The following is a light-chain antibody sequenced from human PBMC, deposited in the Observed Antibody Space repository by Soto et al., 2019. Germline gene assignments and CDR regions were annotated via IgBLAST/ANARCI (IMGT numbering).Light chain of an antibody. CDR2: GAS. J-gene: IGKJ2*01. Sequence: EIVLTQSPDTLSLSPGERATLSCRASQRVSGSYLAWYQQKPGQAPRLLIYGASTRATGIPDRSSGSGSGTDFTLTISRLEPEDFAVFYCQQYGSSPPYTFGQGTKLEIK. CDR3: QQYGSSPPYT. V-gene: IGKV3-20*01. CDR1: QRVSGSY.